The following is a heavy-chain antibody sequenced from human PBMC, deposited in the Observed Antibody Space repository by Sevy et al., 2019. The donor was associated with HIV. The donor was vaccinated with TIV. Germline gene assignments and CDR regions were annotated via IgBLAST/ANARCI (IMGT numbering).Heavy chain of an antibody. J-gene: IGHJ4*02. CDR2: IWHDGSNK. CDR1: GFTFNFHG. V-gene: IGHV3-33*01. D-gene: IGHD5-18*01. CDR3: ARGKSGYGYALNY. Sequence: GGSLRLSCAASGFTFNFHGMHWVRQAPGKGLEWVAFIWHDGSNKYMADSVKGRFTISRDNFKNTLYLHMSSLRAEDTAVYYCARGKSGYGYALNYWGQGTLVTVSS.